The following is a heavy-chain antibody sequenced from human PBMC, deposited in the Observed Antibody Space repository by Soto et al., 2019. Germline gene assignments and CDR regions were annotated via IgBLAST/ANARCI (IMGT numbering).Heavy chain of an antibody. CDR3: ARVIGSNGSWRWLQSNWFDP. J-gene: IGHJ5*02. V-gene: IGHV4-59*02. CDR2: MHYTGFS. Sequence: PSETLSLTCSFSGDSVTSHYLTWIRQSPEKGLEWIGYMHYTGFSHYNPSLKSRLTISVDRSKNQFSLKLSSVTAADTAVYYCARVIGSNGSWRWLQSNWFDPWGQRTLVTVSS. D-gene: IGHD5-12*01. CDR1: GDSVTSHY.